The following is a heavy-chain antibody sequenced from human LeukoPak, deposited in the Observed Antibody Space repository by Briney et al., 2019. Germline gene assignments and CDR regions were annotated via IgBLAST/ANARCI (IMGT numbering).Heavy chain of an antibody. CDR3: AKDRSPTGSYYGMDV. V-gene: IGHV3-30*18. Sequence: PAGSLRLSCAASGFTFSYYAMRWVRQAPGKGLEWVAVISNDGSKKFYIDSAKGRFTVSSDKSTDTLYLQMNSLRPEDTAVYYCAKDRSPTGSYYGMDVWGQRTTVIVSS. D-gene: IGHD1-1*01. CDR2: ISNDGSKK. CDR1: GFTFSYYA. J-gene: IGHJ6*02.